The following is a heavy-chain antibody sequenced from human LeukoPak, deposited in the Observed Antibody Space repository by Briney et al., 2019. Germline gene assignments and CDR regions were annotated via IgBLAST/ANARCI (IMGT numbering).Heavy chain of an antibody. V-gene: IGHV4-61*01. CDR3: ARGMGAPFARYNREAFDI. CDR1: GGSVSSGSYY. Sequence: PSETLSLTCTVSGGSVSSGSYYWSWIRQPPGKGLEWIGYIYYSGSTNYNPSLKSRVTISVDTSKNQFSLKLSSVTAADTAVYYCARGMGAPFARYNREAFDIWGQGTMVTVSS. D-gene: IGHD1-26*01. CDR2: IYYSGST. J-gene: IGHJ3*02.